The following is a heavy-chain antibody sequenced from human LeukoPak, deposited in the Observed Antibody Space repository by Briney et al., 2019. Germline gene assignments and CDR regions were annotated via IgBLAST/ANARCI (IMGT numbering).Heavy chain of an antibody. CDR1: GITFTTYA. V-gene: IGHV3-23*01. CDR2: LSDSGDNT. CDR3: AKGRARDGYIY. J-gene: IGHJ4*02. D-gene: IGHD5-24*01. Sequence: GGSLRLSCAASGITFTTYATTWVRQAPGKGLEWVSSLSDSGDNTYYADSMKGRFTISRDNPKNTLYLQMNSLRAEDTAIYYCAKGRARDGYIYWGQGILVTVSS.